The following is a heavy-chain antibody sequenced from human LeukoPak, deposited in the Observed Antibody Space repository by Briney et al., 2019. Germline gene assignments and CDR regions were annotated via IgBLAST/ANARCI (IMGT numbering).Heavy chain of an antibody. CDR2: VIPILGIA. CDR1: GGTFSSYA. V-gene: IGHV1-69*04. Sequence: SVKVSCKASGGTFSSYAISWVRQAPGQGLEWMGRVIPILGIANYAQKFQGRVTITADKSTSTAYMELSSLKSEDTAVYYCARVTAEEGSDYWGQGTLVTVSS. CDR3: ARVTAEEGSDY. D-gene: IGHD1-14*01. J-gene: IGHJ4*02.